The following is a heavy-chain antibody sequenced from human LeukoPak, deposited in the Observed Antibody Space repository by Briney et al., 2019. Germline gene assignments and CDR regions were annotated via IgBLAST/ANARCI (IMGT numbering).Heavy chain of an antibody. CDR3: AGTWSFDY. Sequence: QTGGSLRLSCAVSGFSFSNDWMHWVRRAPGKGLLWVSRISADGTTTNYADSVKGRFTISRDNAKNTLYLQMDILRADDTAVYYCAGTWSFDYWGQGTLVTVSS. J-gene: IGHJ4*02. CDR1: GFSFSNDW. D-gene: IGHD2-15*01. CDR2: ISADGTTT. V-gene: IGHV3-74*01.